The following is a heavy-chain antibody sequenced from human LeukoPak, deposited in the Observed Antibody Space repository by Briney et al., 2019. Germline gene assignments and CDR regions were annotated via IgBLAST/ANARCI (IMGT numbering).Heavy chain of an antibody. D-gene: IGHD6-19*01. V-gene: IGHV4-39*01. CDR1: GDSISGTSYY. J-gene: IGHJ4*02. CDR2: IYYSGNT. Sequence: AETLSLTCSVSGDSISGTSYYWGWIRQTPGEGLEWIGSIYYSGNTYYNPSLKSRVTISLDTSKNQFSLKLTSATAADTAVYYCARSAYGSGWCDYWGQGTLVTVSS. CDR3: ARSAYGSGWCDY.